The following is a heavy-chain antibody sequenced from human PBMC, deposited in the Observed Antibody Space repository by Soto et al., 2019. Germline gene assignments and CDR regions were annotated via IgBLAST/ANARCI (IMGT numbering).Heavy chain of an antibody. D-gene: IGHD2-2*01. V-gene: IGHV3-23*01. J-gene: IGHJ4*02. Sequence: PGGSLRLSCAASGCTFSSYAMSWVRQAPGKGLEWVSAIGGSGANTYYADSVKGRFTISRDNSKNTLYLQMNSLRAEDTAVYYCAKARGSSTPAPGSYWGQGTLVTVSS. CDR3: AKARGSSTPAPGSY. CDR2: IGGSGANT. CDR1: GCTFSSYA.